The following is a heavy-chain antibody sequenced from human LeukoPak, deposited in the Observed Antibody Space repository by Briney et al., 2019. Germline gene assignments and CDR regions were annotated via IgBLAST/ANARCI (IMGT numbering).Heavy chain of an antibody. CDR2: IKSKTDGGTT. J-gene: IGHJ4*02. CDR3: TSSRGVYGDSSGIFDY. Sequence: GGSLRLSYAASGFTFSNTWMTWVRQAPGKGLEWVGRIKSKTDGGTTDYAAPVKGRFAISRDDSKNTLYLQMNSLKTEDTAVYYCTSSRGVYGDSSGIFDYWGQGTLVTVSS. D-gene: IGHD4-17*01. CDR1: GFTFSNTW. V-gene: IGHV3-15*01.